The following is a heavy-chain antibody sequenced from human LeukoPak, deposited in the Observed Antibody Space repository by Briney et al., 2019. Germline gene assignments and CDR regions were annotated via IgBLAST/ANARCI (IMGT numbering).Heavy chain of an antibody. CDR3: ARAKTPLEQWLYY. CDR2: IYYSGST. J-gene: IGHJ4*02. Sequence: SETLSLTCTVSGGSISSYYWSWVRQPPGKGLVWIGYIYYSGSTNYNPSLKSRVTISVDTSKNQFSLKLSSVTAADTAVYYCARAKTPLEQWLYYWGQGTLITVSS. V-gene: IGHV4-59*01. CDR1: GGSISSYY. D-gene: IGHD6-19*01.